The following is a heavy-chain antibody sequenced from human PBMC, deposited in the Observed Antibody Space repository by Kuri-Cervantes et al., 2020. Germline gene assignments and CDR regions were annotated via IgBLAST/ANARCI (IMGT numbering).Heavy chain of an antibody. Sequence: SQTLSLTCAVYGGSFSGYYWSWIRQPPGKGLEWIGEINHSGSTNYNPSLKSRVTISVDTSKNQFSLKLTSVTAADTAVYYCARGDYYYYYYMDVWGKGTSVTVSS. J-gene: IGHJ6*03. V-gene: IGHV4-34*01. CDR1: GGSFSGYY. CDR2: INHSGST. CDR3: ARGDYYYYYYMDV.